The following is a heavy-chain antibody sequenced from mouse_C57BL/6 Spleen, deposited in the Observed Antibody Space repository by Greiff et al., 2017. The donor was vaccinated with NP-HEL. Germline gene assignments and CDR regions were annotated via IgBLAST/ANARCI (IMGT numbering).Heavy chain of an antibody. Sequence: EVQLVESGPGLVKPSQSLSLTCSVTGYSITSGYYWNWIRQFPGNKLEWMGYISYDGSNNYNPSLKNRISITRDTSKNQFFLKLNSVTTEDTATYYCARHHTHRGYDYWGQGTSVTVSS. J-gene: IGHJ4*01. CDR1: GYSITSGYY. V-gene: IGHV3-6*01. CDR3: ARHHTHRGYDY. CDR2: ISYDGSN. D-gene: IGHD3-1*01.